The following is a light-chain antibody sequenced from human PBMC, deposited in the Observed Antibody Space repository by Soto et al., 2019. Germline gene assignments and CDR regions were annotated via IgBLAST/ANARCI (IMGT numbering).Light chain of an antibody. CDR2: AAS. J-gene: IGKJ5*01. CDR1: QSIHTS. Sequence: VITPSPGTVYRATGDLGTRCPRTSQSIHTSLAWYQQKPGQAPRLLIYAASTRAAGVPIRFSGSGSGTEFTLTITSLQSDDFAVYYCQQYNQWSPITFGQGTRLEIK. V-gene: IGKV3-15*01. CDR3: QQYNQWSPIT.